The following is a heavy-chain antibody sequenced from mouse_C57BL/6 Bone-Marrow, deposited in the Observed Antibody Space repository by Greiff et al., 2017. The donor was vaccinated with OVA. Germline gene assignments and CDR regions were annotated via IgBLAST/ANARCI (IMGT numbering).Heavy chain of an antibody. Sequence: QVQLKQSGAELVRPGTSVKMSCKASGYTFTNYWIGWAKQRPGHGLEWIGDIYPGGGYTNYNEKFKGKATLTADKSSSTAYMQFSSLTSEDSAIDDCSRTGTVYFDVWGTGTTVTVSS. CDR2: IYPGGGYT. D-gene: IGHD4-1*01. J-gene: IGHJ1*03. V-gene: IGHV1-63*01. CDR1: GYTFTNYW. CDR3: SRTGTVYFDV.